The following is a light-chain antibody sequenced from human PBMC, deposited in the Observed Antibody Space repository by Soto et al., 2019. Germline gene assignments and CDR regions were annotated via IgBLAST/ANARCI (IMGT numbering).Light chain of an antibody. CDR3: QQRSDWPLT. Sequence: EIVLTQSPTTLSLSPGERATLSCRASQSVSSYFAWYQQKPGLAPRLLIYDASTRAAGIPARFSGSGSGTDFTLTISSLEPEDFAFYYCQQRSDWPLTFGGGTKVEIK. V-gene: IGKV3-11*01. CDR1: QSVSSY. J-gene: IGKJ4*01. CDR2: DAS.